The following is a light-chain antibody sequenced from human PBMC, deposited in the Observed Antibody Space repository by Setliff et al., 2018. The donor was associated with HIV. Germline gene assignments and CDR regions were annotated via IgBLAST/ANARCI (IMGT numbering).Light chain of an antibody. V-gene: IGLV2-14*01. Sequence: QSALTQPASVSGSPGQSITISCTGTSSDVGAYNYVSWYQQHPGKAPKLIIYDVSDRPSGVSRRFSGSKSGNTVSLTISGLQAEDEADYYCKSYAASSTPYVFGTGTKVTVL. CDR1: SSDVGAYNY. CDR2: DVS. CDR3: KSYAASSTPYV. J-gene: IGLJ1*01.